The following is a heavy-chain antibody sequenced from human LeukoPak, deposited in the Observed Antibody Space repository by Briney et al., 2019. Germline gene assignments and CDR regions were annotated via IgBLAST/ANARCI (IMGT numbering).Heavy chain of an antibody. CDR3: ARIPNYDILTGCFDY. CDR2: INPNSGGT. CDR1: GYTFTGYY. D-gene: IGHD3-9*01. J-gene: IGHJ4*02. Sequence: ASVTVSCKASGYTFTGYYMHWVRQAPGQGLEWMGRINPNSGGTNYAQKFQGRVTMTRDTSISTAYMELSRLRSDDTAVYYCARIPNYDILTGCFDYWGQGTLVTVSS. V-gene: IGHV1-2*06.